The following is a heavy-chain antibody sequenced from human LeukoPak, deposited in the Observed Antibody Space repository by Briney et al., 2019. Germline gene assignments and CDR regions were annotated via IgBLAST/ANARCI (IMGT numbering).Heavy chain of an antibody. Sequence: ASVKVSCKASGYTFTNYYIHWVRQAPGQGLEWMGIINPSGGSTNYAQKFQGRVTMTRDMSTSTVYMELSSLRSEDTAVYYCARVGYSGSLSGSFDIWGQGTMVTVSS. CDR1: GYTFTNYY. D-gene: IGHD1-26*01. V-gene: IGHV1-46*01. CDR2: INPSGGST. J-gene: IGHJ3*02. CDR3: ARVGYSGSLSGSFDI.